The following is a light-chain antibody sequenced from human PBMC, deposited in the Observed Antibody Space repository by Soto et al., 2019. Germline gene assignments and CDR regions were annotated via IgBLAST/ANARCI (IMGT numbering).Light chain of an antibody. J-gene: IGLJ1*01. CDR1: SSDVGGYNY. Sequence: QSALTQPASVSGSPGQSITISCTGTSSDVGGYNYVSWYQQHPGKAPKLMIYDVSNRPSGVSNRFSGSKSGNTASLTISGLQAEDEGYYYCSSYTTRNPRQLGFGTGTKVTVL. V-gene: IGLV2-14*01. CDR3: SSYTTRNPRQLG. CDR2: DVS.